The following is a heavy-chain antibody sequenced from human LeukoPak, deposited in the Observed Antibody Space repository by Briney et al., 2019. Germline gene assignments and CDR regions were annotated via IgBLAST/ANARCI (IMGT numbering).Heavy chain of an antibody. D-gene: IGHD5-24*01. CDR3: ARSGYRAVDY. Sequence: SETLSLTCAVYGGTFSGYYWSWIRQPPGKGLEWIGEINHSGSNNYNPSLKSRVTISVDTSKNQFSLKLSSVTAADTAVYYCARSGYRAVDYWGQGTLVTVSS. CDR2: INHSGSN. J-gene: IGHJ4*02. CDR1: GGTFSGYY. V-gene: IGHV4-34*01.